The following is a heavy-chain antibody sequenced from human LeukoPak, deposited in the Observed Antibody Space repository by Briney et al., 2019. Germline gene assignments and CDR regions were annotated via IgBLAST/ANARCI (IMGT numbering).Heavy chain of an antibody. Sequence: SETLSLTCAVYGGSFSNYHWSWIRQPPGKGLEWIGEINYSGATTYNPSLKSRVTISLDTSKRQFSLRLNSMTAADTAVYYCARARLQYLTVTNAFDIWGQGTMVTVSS. V-gene: IGHV4-34*01. CDR1: GGSFSNYH. J-gene: IGHJ3*02. CDR3: ARARLQYLTVTNAFDI. D-gene: IGHD4-17*01. CDR2: INYSGAT.